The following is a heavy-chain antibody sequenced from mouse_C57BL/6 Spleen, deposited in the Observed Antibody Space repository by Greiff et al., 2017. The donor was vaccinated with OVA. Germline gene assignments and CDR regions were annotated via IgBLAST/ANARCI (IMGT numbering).Heavy chain of an antibody. CDR1: GYSITSGYY. D-gene: IGHD2-2*01. CDR3: ASSMVTTSAY. J-gene: IGHJ3*01. CDR2: ISYDGSN. V-gene: IGHV3-6*01. Sequence: EVKLQESGPGLVKPSQSLSLTCSVTGYSITSGYYWNWIRQFPGNKLEWMGYISYDGSNNYNPSLKNRISITRDTSKNQFFLKLNSVTTEDTATYYCASSMVTTSAYWGQGTLVTVSA.